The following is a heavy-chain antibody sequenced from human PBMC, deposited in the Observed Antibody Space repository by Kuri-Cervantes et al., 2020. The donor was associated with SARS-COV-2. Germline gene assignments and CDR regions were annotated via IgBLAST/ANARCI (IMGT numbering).Heavy chain of an antibody. Sequence: GGSLRLSCAASGFTFSSYAMSWVRQAPGKGLEWVSVIYSGGSSTYYADSVKGRFTISRDNSKNTLYLQMNSPRAEDTAVYYCASMARGNYGMDVWGQGTTVTVSS. D-gene: IGHD3-10*01. J-gene: IGHJ6*02. CDR3: ASMARGNYGMDV. CDR1: GFTFSSYA. CDR2: IYSGGSST. V-gene: IGHV3-23*03.